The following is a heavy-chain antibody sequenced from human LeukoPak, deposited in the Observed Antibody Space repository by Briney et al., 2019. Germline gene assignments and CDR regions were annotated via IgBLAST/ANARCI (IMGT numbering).Heavy chain of an antibody. CDR2: ISGSDGST. J-gene: IGHJ4*02. V-gene: IGHV3-23*01. CDR1: GFTFSSFG. D-gene: IGHD3-10*01. Sequence: GGSLRLSCAASGFTFSSFGMTWVRQAQAPGKGLEWVSGISGSDGSTYYADSVKGRFTISRDNSKNTLYLQMNSLRAEDTAVYYCAKNIGGLDYWGQGTLVTVSS. CDR3: AKNIGGLDY.